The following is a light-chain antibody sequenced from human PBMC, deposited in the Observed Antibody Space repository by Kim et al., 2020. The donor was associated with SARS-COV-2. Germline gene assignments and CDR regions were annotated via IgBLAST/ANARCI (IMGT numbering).Light chain of an antibody. Sequence: GQTVTISCFGSASNIRSNTVNWYQQFPGTAPKLLIDTNNRRPSGVPDRVSGSKSGTSASLAISGLQSEDEADYYCATWDDSLDVWMFGGGTQLTVL. J-gene: IGLJ3*02. V-gene: IGLV1-44*01. CDR1: ASNIRSNT. CDR2: TNN. CDR3: ATWDDSLDVWM.